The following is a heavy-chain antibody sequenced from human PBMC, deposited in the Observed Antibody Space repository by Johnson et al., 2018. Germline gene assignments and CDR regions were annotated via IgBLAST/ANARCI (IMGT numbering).Heavy chain of an antibody. CDR2: INSDGSNQ. CDR1: GISFSNNW. Sequence: VQLQESGGGSVQXGGSLRLSCAASGISFSNNWMHWVRQAPGKGLVWVSQINSDGSNQYYTDSVKGRFTVARDNSKNTLYLQMNRLRVEDTAVYFCARRIVPPTNYGLDVWGQGTTVTVSS. D-gene: IGHD1-26*01. J-gene: IGHJ6*02. CDR3: ARRIVPPTNYGLDV. V-gene: IGHV3-74*01.